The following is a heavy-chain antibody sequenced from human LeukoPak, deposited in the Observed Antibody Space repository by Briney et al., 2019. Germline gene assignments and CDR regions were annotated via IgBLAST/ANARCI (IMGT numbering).Heavy chain of an antibody. CDR2: IIPIFGTA. J-gene: IGHJ4*02. CDR3: ARKNHGYYPY. Sequence: ASVKVSCKASGGTFSSYAISWVRQAPGQGLEWMGGIIPIFGTANYAQKFQGRVPITTDESTSTAYMELSSLRSEDTAVYYCARKNHGYYPYWGQGTLVTVSS. V-gene: IGHV1-69*05. D-gene: IGHD3-22*01. CDR1: GGTFSSYA.